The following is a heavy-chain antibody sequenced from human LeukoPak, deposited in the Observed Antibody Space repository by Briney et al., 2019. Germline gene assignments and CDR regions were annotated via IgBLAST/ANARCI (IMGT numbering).Heavy chain of an antibody. CDR1: GDSVSSNSAA. Sequence: SQTLPLTCAISGDSVSSNSAAWNWIRQSPSRGLELLERTYYRSKWYNDYAVSVKSRITINPDTSKNQFSLPLNSVTAEDTAVYYCAREDLMMVRYFDYWGQGNLVTVSS. CDR2: TYYRSKWYN. CDR3: AREDLMMVRYFDY. J-gene: IGHJ4*02. D-gene: IGHD3-10*01. V-gene: IGHV6-1*01.